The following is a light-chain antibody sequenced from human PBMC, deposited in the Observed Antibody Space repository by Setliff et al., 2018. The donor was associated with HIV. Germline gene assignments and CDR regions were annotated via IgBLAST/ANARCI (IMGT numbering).Light chain of an antibody. Sequence: QSALTQPASVSGSPGQSITISCTGTSNDVGTYNTVYWYQQHPGEAPKLMIYGVSTRPSGVSNRFSGSKSGNTASLTISGLQTEDEADYYCSSYTSSSTDVFGTGTKVTVL. J-gene: IGLJ1*01. CDR2: GVS. CDR1: SNDVGTYNT. V-gene: IGLV2-14*01. CDR3: SSYTSSSTDV.